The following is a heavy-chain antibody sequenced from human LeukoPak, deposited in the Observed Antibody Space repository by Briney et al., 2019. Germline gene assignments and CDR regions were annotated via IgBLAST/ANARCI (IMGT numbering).Heavy chain of an antibody. CDR3: ARDSFLVGVVDY. D-gene: IGHD1-26*01. CDR1: GGSISSGGYY. J-gene: IGHJ4*02. CDR2: IYYSGST. V-gene: IGHV4-31*03. Sequence: SQTLSLTCTVSGGSISSGGYYWSWIRQHPGKGREWIGYIYYSGSTYYNPSLKSRVTISVDTSKNQFSLKLSSVTAADTAVYYCARDSFLVGVVDYWGQGTLVTVSS.